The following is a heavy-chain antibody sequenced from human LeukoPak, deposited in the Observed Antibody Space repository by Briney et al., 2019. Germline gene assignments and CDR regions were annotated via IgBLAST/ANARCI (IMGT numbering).Heavy chain of an antibody. J-gene: IGHJ3*02. Sequence: ASVKVSCKASGYTFTGYYMHWVRQAPGQGLEWMGWINPNSGGTNYAQKFQGRVTMTRDTSISTAYMELSRLRSDDTAVYYCARKQDTAMGYPYGYDAFDIWGQGTMVTVSS. V-gene: IGHV1-2*02. CDR2: INPNSGGT. CDR1: GYTFTGYY. CDR3: ARKQDTAMGYPYGYDAFDI. D-gene: IGHD5-18*01.